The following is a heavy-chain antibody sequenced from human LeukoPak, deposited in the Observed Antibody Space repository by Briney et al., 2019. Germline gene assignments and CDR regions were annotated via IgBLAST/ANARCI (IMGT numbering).Heavy chain of an antibody. D-gene: IGHD1-1*01. J-gene: IGHJ6*03. CDR3: ARGPPRGKYYYMDV. CDR2: IGTASDT. V-gene: IGHV3-13*01. Sequence: GGSLRLSWAASGFTFSSFDMHWARQPTGQGLEGVSTIGTASDTYYPGSVEGRFTLSRDNAKNSLYLQMNSLTAGDTAVYYCARGPPRGKYYYMDVWGKGTTVTVSS. CDR1: GFTFSSFD.